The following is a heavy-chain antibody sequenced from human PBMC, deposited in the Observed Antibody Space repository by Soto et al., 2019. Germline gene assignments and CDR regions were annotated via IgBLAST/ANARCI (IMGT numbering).Heavy chain of an antibody. Sequence: EVHLVQSGGGLVQPGESLSLSCVASGFTFNDYAMNWVRQTPGKGLEWVAAISNRGSSAYYADSVKGRFTISRDKSTKTRSLQMRTQIVEDTVVYCCAKALCDAATCFRCESWGQGTPVAVSP. CDR3: AKALCDAATCFRCES. J-gene: IGHJ4*02. D-gene: IGHD2-2*01. CDR2: ISNRGSSA. CDR1: GFTFNDYA. V-gene: IGHV3-23*04.